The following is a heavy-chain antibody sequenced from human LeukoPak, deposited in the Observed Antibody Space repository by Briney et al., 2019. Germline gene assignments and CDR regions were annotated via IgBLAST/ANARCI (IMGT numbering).Heavy chain of an antibody. CDR2: ARNKANSYTT. V-gene: IGHV3-72*01. Sequence: GGSLRLSCAASGFTLSDHYMDWVRQAPGKGLEWVGRARNKANSYTTDYAASVKGRFTISREDSKNSLYLQMNSLKTEDTAVYFCGAMYCSSGNCAGQLVDTWGQGTLVTVSS. D-gene: IGHD2-15*01. CDR1: GFTLSDHY. CDR3: GAMYCSSGNCAGQLVDT. J-gene: IGHJ5*02.